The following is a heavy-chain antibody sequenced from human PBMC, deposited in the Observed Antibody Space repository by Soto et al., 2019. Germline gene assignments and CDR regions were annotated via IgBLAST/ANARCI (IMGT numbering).Heavy chain of an antibody. CDR1: GGSISSSSYY. D-gene: IGHD1-7*01. V-gene: IGHV4-39*01. CDR2: IYYSGST. J-gene: IGHJ4*02. CDR3: GGRITGTTSQNFDY. Sequence: PSETLSLTCTVSGGSISSSSYYWGWIRHPPGKGLEWIGSIYYSGSTYYNPSLKSRVTISVDTSKNQFSLKLSSVTAADTAVYYCGGRITGTTSQNFDYWGKGTLVTVST.